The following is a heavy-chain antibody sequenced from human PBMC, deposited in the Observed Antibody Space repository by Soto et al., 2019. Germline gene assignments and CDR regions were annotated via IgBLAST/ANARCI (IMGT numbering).Heavy chain of an antibody. CDR3: ARHLYDYVWGSYRH. V-gene: IGHV1-69*13. CDR2: IIPVFGTP. CDR1: GYIFKNYA. D-gene: IGHD3-16*02. Sequence: SVKVSCKSSGYIFKNYAVTWLRPAPGQGLEWMGGIIPVFGTPDYSQKFRGRVTITADESTSTVYMELRSLTSEDTAVYYCARHLYDYVWGSYRHWGQGTLATVSS. J-gene: IGHJ4*02.